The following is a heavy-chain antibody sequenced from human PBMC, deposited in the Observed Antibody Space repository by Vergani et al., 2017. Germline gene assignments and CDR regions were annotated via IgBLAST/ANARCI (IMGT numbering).Heavy chain of an antibody. V-gene: IGHV4-39*01. D-gene: IGHD3-3*01. CDR1: GGSISSSSYY. Sequence: QLQLQESGPGLVKPSETLSLTCTVSGGSISSSSYYWGWIRQPPGKGLEWIGSIYYSGSTYYNPSLKSRVTISVDASKNQFSLKLSSVTAADTAVYYCARRLWSGYYYFDYWGQGTLVTVSS. CDR3: ARRLWSGYYYFDY. CDR2: IYYSGST. J-gene: IGHJ4*02.